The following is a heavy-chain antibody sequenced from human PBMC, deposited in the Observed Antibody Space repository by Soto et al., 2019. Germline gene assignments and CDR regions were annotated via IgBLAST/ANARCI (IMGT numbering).Heavy chain of an antibody. J-gene: IGHJ6*02. CDR1: GGTFSNYA. D-gene: IGHD2-2*01. CDR2: FIPIFGTP. Sequence: QVQLVQSGAEVKKPGSSVKVSCKASGGTFSNYAFSWVRQAPGQGLEWMGGFIPIFGTPNYAQKFQGRVTVTADASTRTVYMELSILRSEDTAVYYCARERSVGYCITTTCPKPFYYYAMDVWGQGTTVTVSS. V-gene: IGHV1-69*01. CDR3: ARERSVGYCITTTCPKPFYYYAMDV.